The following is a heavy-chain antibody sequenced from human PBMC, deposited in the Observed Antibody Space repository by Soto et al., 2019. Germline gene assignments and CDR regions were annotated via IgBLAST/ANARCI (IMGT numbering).Heavy chain of an antibody. CDR3: AKGGRQWLVTSDFNY. Sequence: GGSLRLSCAASGFTFTSYGIHWVRQAPGKGLEWVAVISSDGRDKHYADSVKGRFAISRDNSKNTVSLEMTSLRAEDTAVYYCAKGGRQWLVTSDFNYWGQGALVTVSS. CDR2: ISSDGRDK. CDR1: GFTFTSYG. V-gene: IGHV3-30*18. J-gene: IGHJ4*02. D-gene: IGHD6-19*01.